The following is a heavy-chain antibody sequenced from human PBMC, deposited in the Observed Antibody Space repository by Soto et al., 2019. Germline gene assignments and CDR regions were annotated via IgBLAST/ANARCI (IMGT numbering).Heavy chain of an antibody. Sequence: PGGSKRLPNAASGFTFSSYNMHWVRQNPGKGLEWVSSISSSSSYIYYADSVKGRFTISRDNAKNSLYLQMNSLRAEDTAVYYCARVVHFDSSGFGLWGQGTMVTVSS. CDR1: GFTFSSYN. CDR3: ARVVHFDSSGFGL. D-gene: IGHD3-22*01. J-gene: IGHJ3*01. V-gene: IGHV3-21*01. CDR2: ISSSSSYI.